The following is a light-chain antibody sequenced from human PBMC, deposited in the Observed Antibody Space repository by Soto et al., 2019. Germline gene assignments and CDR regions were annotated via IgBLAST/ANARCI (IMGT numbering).Light chain of an antibody. J-gene: IGKJ4*01. CDR3: QQYSVWPLT. CDR2: GAS. CDR1: QGVSNN. V-gene: IGKV3D-15*01. Sequence: DIVMTQSPATLSVAPGERVTFSCRASQGVSNNLAWYQQRPGQPPRLLIFGASTRATGIPARFSGSGSEAEFALTISTLQSEDFAVYYCQQYSVWPLTFGGGTKVEIK.